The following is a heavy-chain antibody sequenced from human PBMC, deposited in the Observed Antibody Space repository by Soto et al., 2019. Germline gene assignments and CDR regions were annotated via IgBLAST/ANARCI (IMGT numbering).Heavy chain of an antibody. CDR1: GDSVSSGDYY. J-gene: IGHJ4*02. Sequence: SETLSLTCTVSGDSVSSGDYYWTWLRRPPGKGLEWIGNIYYRGNTYYNPSLESRMNMSMDATRNHYSLSLTSVTAADTAVYFWARASVAFYTIYYFDFWGQGKPVTVSS. CDR2: IYYRGNT. V-gene: IGHV4-30-4*01. CDR3: ARASVAFYTIYYFDF.